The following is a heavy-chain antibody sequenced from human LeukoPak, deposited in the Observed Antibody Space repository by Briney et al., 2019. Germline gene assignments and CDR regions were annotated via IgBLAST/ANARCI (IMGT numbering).Heavy chain of an antibody. J-gene: IGHJ5*02. CDR3: AREVTRYCSSTSCFNWFDT. V-gene: IGHV1-69*13. CDR2: IIPIFGTA. Sequence: SVKVSCKASGGTFSSYAISWVRQAPGQGLEWMGGIIPIFGTANYAQKFQGRVTITADESTSTAYMELSSLRSEDTAVYYCAREVTRYCSSTSCFNWFDTWAQGTLVTVSS. D-gene: IGHD2-2*01. CDR1: GGTFSSYA.